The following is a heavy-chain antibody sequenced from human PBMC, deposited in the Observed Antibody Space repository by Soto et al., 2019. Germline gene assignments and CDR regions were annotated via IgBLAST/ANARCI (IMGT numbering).Heavy chain of an antibody. CDR2: IWYDGSNK. Sequence: GGSLRLSCAASGFTFSSYGMHWVRQAPGKGLEWVAVIWYDGSNKYYADSVKGRFTISRDNSKNTLYLQMNSLRAEDTAVYYCAREGPSSRAMDVWGKGTTVTVSS. V-gene: IGHV3-33*01. J-gene: IGHJ6*04. D-gene: IGHD6-13*01. CDR3: AREGPSSRAMDV. CDR1: GFTFSSYG.